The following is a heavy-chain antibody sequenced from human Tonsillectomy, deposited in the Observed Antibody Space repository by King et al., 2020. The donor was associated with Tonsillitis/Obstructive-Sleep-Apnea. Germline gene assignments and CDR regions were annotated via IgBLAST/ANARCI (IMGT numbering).Heavy chain of an antibody. CDR1: GFPFSNAW. CDR2: IRSRTDGGTT. CDR3: TTRAYEWELPPRGSIAFDI. J-gene: IGHJ3*02. Sequence: VQLVESGGALVKPGGSLRLSCVASGFPFSNAWMNWVRQAPGKGLEWVGRIRSRTDGGTTDNAAPVKGRFTILRDDSKNTLYLQMNSLKTDDTAVYYCTTRAYEWELPPRGSIAFDIWGQGTMVTVSS. D-gene: IGHD1-26*01. V-gene: IGHV3-15*02.